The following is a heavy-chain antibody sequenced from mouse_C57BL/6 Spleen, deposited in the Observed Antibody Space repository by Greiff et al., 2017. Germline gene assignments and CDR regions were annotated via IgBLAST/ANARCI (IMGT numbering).Heavy chain of an antibody. V-gene: IGHV1-53*01. CDR3: ARWLPHYYAMDD. CDR1: GYPFTSYW. J-gene: IGHJ4*01. D-gene: IGHD2-3*01. Sequence: VQLQQPGTELVKPGASVKLSCKASGYPFTSYWLHWVTQRPGQGLEWIGNINPSNGGTNYNEKFKSKATLTVDKSSSTAYMQLSSLPAEDSAVYYCARWLPHYYAMDDWGQGTSVTVSS. CDR2: INPSNGGT.